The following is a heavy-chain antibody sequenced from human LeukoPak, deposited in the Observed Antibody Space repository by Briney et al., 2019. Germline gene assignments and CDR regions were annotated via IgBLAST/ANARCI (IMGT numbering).Heavy chain of an antibody. D-gene: IGHD1-7*01. J-gene: IGHJ5*02. CDR2: ISGSGGST. Sequence: SCKASGGTFSSYAMSWVRQAPGKGLEWVSAISGSGGSTYYADSVKGRFTISRDNSKNTLYLQMNSLRAEDTAVYYCAKDRRITGTTGGWFDPWGQGTLVTVSS. CDR1: GGTFSSYA. CDR3: AKDRRITGTTGGWFDP. V-gene: IGHV3-23*01.